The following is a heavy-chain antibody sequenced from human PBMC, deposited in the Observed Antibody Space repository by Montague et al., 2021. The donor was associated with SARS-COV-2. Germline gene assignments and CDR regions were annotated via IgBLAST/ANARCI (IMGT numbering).Heavy chain of an antibody. J-gene: IGHJ4*02. CDR2: IHYSGSN. CDR3: ARSLDPSGSYYLPY. Sequence: SETLSLTCSVSGGSIGSYYWSWLRQPPGKGLEWIGHIHYSGSNTSSPSFKRRVTISIDTPKNQFSLNLSSVTAADTAVYYCARSLDPSGSYYLPYWGQGTLVTVSS. CDR1: GGSIGSYY. V-gene: IGHV4-59*01. D-gene: IGHD3-10*01.